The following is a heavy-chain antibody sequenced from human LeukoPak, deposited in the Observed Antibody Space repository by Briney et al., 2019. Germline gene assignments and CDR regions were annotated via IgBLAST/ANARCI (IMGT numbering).Heavy chain of an antibody. CDR3: AKGGSSGWSNPPFFDF. V-gene: IGHV3-23*01. J-gene: IGHJ4*02. CDR1: GFTFSSYA. Sequence: GGSLRLSCAASGFTFSSYAMSWVRQAPGKGLEWVSAISGSGGSTYYADSVKGRFTIPRDNSRNTLYLQMKSLRAEDTAVHYCAKGGSSGWSNPPFFDFWGQGTLVTVSS. D-gene: IGHD6-19*01. CDR2: ISGSGGST.